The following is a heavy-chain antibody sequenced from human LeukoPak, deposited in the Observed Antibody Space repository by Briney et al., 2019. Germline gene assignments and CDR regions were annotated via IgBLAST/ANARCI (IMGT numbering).Heavy chain of an antibody. Sequence: GGSLRLSCAASGFTFSSHAMSLGRQAPGKGLEGVANIKQDGSEKYYVDSVKGRFTISRDNAKNSLYLQMNSLRAEDTAVYYCARMRYVDYWGQGTLVTVYS. V-gene: IGHV3-7*01. CDR2: IKQDGSEK. J-gene: IGHJ4*02. CDR3: ARMRYVDY. CDR1: GFTFSSHA.